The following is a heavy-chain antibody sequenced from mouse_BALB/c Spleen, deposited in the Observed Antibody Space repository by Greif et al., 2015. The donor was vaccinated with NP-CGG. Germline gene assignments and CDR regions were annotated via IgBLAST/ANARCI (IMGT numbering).Heavy chain of an antibody. Sequence: QVQLQQSGAELMKPGASVKISCKATGYTFSSYWIEWVKQRPGHGLEWIGEILPGSGSTNYNEKFKGKATFTADTSSNTAYMQLSSLTSEDSAVYYCARTGYGRASWFAYWGQGTLVTVSA. CDR2: ILPGSGST. CDR3: ARTGYGRASWFAY. J-gene: IGHJ3*01. D-gene: IGHD1-1*01. CDR1: GYTFSSYW. V-gene: IGHV1-9*01.